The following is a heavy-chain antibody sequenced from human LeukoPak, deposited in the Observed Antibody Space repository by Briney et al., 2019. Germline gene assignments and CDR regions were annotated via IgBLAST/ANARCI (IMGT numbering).Heavy chain of an antibody. V-gene: IGHV4-34*01. D-gene: IGHD1-26*01. CDR3: ARGLRIRWYSGSYYDYYYYMDV. CDR2: INHSGST. CDR1: GGSFSGYY. J-gene: IGHJ6*03. Sequence: PSETLSLTCAVYGGSFSGYYWSWIRQPPGKGLEWIGEINHSGSTNYNPSLKSRVTISVDTSKNQFSLKLSSVTAADTAVYYCARGLRIRWYSGSYYDYYYYMDVWGKGTTVTVSS.